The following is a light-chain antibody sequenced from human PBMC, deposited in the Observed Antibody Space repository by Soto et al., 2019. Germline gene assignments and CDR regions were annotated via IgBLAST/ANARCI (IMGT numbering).Light chain of an antibody. J-gene: IGKJ1*01. CDR1: QSISSNY. Sequence: EIVLTQSPGTLSLFPGGRATLSCRASQSISSNYLAWYQHKPGQAPRLLIHAASNMATGIPDRFSGAGSGIDFTLTISRLAPEDIAVYYGDQYGSAPASTVGQGTKVEIK. CDR2: AAS. V-gene: IGKV3-20*01. CDR3: DQYGSAPAST.